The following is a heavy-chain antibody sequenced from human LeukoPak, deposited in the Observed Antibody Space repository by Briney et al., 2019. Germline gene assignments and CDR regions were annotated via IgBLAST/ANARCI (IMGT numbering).Heavy chain of an antibody. J-gene: IGHJ6*03. V-gene: IGHV5-51*01. CDR1: GYSFTSYW. CDR2: IYPGDSDT. D-gene: IGHD6-6*01. Sequence: GESLKISCKGSGYSFTSYWIGWVRQMPGKGLEWMGIIYPGDSDTRYSPSFQGQVTISAVKSISTAYLQWNSLKASDTAMYYCARGRSMAAEGDYMDVWGKGTTVTVSS. CDR3: ARGRSMAAEGDYMDV.